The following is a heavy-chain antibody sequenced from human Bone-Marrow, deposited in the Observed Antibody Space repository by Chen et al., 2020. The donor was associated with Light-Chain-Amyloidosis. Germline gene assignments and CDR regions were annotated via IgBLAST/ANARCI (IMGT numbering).Heavy chain of an antibody. V-gene: IGHV3-48*01. CDR1: GFTVSSNY. J-gene: IGHJ3*02. CDR2: INWDSTAT. CDR3: VRDHNWAFDI. Sequence: EVQLVETGGGLIQPGGSLRLPCAAPGFTVSSNYMSWVRQAPGKGLEWISYINWDSTATYYPDSMRGRCTISRDNGKNSLYLQLNSLRAEDTALYFCVRDHNWAFDIWGQGTVVTVSS.